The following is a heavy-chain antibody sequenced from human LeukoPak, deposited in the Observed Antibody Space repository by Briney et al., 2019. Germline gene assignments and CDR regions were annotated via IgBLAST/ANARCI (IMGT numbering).Heavy chain of an antibody. CDR1: GDSISSSH. D-gene: IGHD2/OR15-2a*01. J-gene: IGHJ4*02. V-gene: IGHV3-23*01. CDR3: RYFLPHFDY. Sequence: QPSGTLSLTCAVSGDSISSSHWWSWVRQPPGKGLEWVSGISGSGGSANYADSVKGRFTISRDNSKNTLYLQMNSLRVEDTAVYYCRYFLPHFDYWGRGTLVTVSS. CDR2: ISGSGGSA.